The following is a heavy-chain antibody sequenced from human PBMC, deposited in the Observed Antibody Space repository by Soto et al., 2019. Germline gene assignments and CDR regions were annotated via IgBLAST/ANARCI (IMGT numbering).Heavy chain of an antibody. CDR3: AKQDYGSGSLIDY. Sequence: GGSLRLSCAASGFTFKNYGMHWVRQAPGKGLEWVAVISYDGSNKYYADSVKVRFTISRDNSKNTLYLQMNSLRAEDTAVYYCAKQDYGSGSLIDYWGQGTLVTVSS. CDR2: ISYDGSNK. V-gene: IGHV3-30*18. D-gene: IGHD3-10*01. J-gene: IGHJ4*02. CDR1: GFTFKNYG.